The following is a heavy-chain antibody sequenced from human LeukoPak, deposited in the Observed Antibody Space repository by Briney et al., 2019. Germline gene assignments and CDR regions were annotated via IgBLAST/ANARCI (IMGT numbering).Heavy chain of an antibody. V-gene: IGHV3-23*01. CDR3: ARVAWGSGYDFSFDY. CDR1: GFTFSSYG. CDR2: ISGSGGST. Sequence: PGGTLRLSCAASGFTFSSYGMSWVRQAPGKGLEWVSAISGSGGSTYYADSVKGRFTISRDNSKNTLYLQMNSLRAEDTAVYYCARVAWGSGYDFSFDYWGQGTLVTVSS. D-gene: IGHD5-12*01. J-gene: IGHJ4*02.